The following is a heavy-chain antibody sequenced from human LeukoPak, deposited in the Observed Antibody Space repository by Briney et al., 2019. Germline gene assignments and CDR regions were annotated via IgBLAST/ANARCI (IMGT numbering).Heavy chain of an antibody. D-gene: IGHD3-9*01. CDR2: ISAYNGNT. CDR3: ARDRRRGRDILTGYYSLGY. J-gene: IGHJ4*02. Sequence: GASVKVSCKASGYTFTSYGISWVRQAPGQGLEWMGWISAYNGNTNYAQKLQGRVTMTTDTSTSTAYMELRSLRSDDTAVYYCARDRRRGRDILTGYYSLGYWGQGTLVTVSS. CDR1: GYTFTSYG. V-gene: IGHV1-18*01.